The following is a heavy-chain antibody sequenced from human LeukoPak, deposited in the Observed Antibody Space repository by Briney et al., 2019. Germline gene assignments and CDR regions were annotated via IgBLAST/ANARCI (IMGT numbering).Heavy chain of an antibody. CDR2: INVSGST. CDR1: GDSLSSGSYY. CDR3: ARVSRPNYGYFDH. Sequence: SETLSLTCTVSGDSLSSGSYYWSWIRQSPGRGLEWIGSINVSGSTYYNPSPRSRVTLSVDTSKQQFSLTLSFVTAADTAVYYCARVSRPNYGYFDHWGQGTVVTVSS. V-gene: IGHV4-39*01. J-gene: IGHJ4*02. D-gene: IGHD3-16*01.